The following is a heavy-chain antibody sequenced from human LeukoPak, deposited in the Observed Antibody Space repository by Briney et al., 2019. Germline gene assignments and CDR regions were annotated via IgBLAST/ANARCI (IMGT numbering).Heavy chain of an antibody. V-gene: IGHV4-34*01. Sequence: SETLSLTCAVYGGSFSGYYWSWIRQPPGKGLEWIGEINHSGSTNYNPSLKSRVTISVDTSKNQFSLKLSSVTAADTAVYYCARRLAYYYGSGSCDLRGQGTLVNGSS. CDR3: ARRLAYYYGSGSCDL. D-gene: IGHD3-10*01. CDR2: INHSGST. J-gene: IGHJ4*02. CDR1: GGSFSGYY.